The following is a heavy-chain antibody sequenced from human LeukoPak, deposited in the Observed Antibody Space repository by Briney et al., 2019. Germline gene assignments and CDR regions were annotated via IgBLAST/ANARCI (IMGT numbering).Heavy chain of an antibody. Sequence: GGSLRLSCAASGFTFDDYAMHWVRQAPGKGLEWVSGISWNSGCIGYADSVKGRFTISRDNDLQMNSLRAEDTALYYCAKLEENYYYYMDVWGKGTTVAVSS. CDR1: GFTFDDYA. CDR3: AKLEENYYYYMDV. V-gene: IGHV3-9*01. J-gene: IGHJ6*03. CDR2: ISWNSGCI.